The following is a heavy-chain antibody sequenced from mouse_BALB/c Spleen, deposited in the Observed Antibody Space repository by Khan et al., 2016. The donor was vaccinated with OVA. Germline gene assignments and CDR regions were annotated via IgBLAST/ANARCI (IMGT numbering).Heavy chain of an antibody. J-gene: IGHJ4*01. CDR3: ARQNYYGYALDY. V-gene: IGHV3-2*02. D-gene: IGHD1-1*01. Sequence: EVQLQESGPGLVKPSQSLSLTCTVTGYSITSNYAWSWIRQFPGNKLEWMGYISYSGHTNYNPSLKSRISVNRDTSENQVVLQLNSVTTEDTATYYCARQNYYGYALDYWGQGTSVTVSS. CDR2: ISYSGHT. CDR1: GYSITSNYA.